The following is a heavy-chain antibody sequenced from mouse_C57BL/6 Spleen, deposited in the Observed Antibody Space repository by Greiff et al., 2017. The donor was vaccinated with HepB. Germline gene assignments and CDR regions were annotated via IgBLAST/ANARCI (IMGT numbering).Heavy chain of an antibody. Sequence: QVQLEESGAELAKPGASVKLSCKASGYTFTSYWMHWVKQRPGQGLEWIGYINPSSGYTKYNQKFKDKATLTADKSSSTAYMQLSSMTYEDSAVYYCARWRIYYGHYFDYWGEGATLTVSS. V-gene: IGHV1-7*01. J-gene: IGHJ2*01. CDR1: GYTFTSYW. D-gene: IGHD2-1*01. CDR2: INPSSGYT. CDR3: ARWRIYYGHYFDY.